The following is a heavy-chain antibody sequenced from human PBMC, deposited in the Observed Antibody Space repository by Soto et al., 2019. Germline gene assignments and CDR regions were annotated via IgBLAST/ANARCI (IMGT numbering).Heavy chain of an antibody. CDR3: ASSGYSYGYDYYYYGMDV. J-gene: IGHJ6*02. CDR2: IIPIFGTA. Sequence: SVKVSCKASGGTFSSYAISWVRQAPGQGLVWMGGIIPIFGTANYAQKFQGRVTITADKSTSTAYMELSSLRSEDTAGYYCASSGYSYGYDYYYYGMDVWGQGTTVTVSS. D-gene: IGHD5-18*01. V-gene: IGHV1-69*06. CDR1: GGTFSSYA.